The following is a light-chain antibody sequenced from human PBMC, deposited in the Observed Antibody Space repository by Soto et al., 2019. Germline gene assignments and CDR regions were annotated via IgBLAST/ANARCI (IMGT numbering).Light chain of an antibody. V-gene: IGLV1-40*01. Sequence: QSVLTQPPSVSGAPGQRVTISCTGSSSNIGAPYDVSWYQQLPGTAPRLLIYGDNIRPSGVPDRFSVSRSGTSASLAITGLQADDEADYYCQSYDSTLSVYVVFGGGTKLTVL. CDR3: QSYDSTLSVYVV. CDR2: GDN. J-gene: IGLJ2*01. CDR1: SSNIGAPYD.